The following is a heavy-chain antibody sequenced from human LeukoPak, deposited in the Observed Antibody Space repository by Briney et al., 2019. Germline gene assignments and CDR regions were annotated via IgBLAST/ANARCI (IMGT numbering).Heavy chain of an antibody. CDR3: ASVDSSSPYNWFDP. V-gene: IGHV4-30-4*08. CDR2: IYYSGST. Sequence: SETLSLTCTVSGGSISSGDYYWSWIRQPPGKGLEWIGYIYYSGSTYYNPSLKSRVTISVDTSKNQFSLKLSSVTAADTAVYYCASVDSSSPYNWFDPWGQGTLVTVSS. CDR1: GGSISSGDYY. D-gene: IGHD6-6*01. J-gene: IGHJ5*02.